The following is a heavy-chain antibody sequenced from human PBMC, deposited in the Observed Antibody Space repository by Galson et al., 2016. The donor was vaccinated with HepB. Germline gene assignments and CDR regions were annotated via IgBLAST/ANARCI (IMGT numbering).Heavy chain of an antibody. V-gene: IGHV4-59*01. CDR2: VFYSGAT. J-gene: IGHJ3*02. CDR1: GGSISGYH. CDR3: ARTNAFDI. Sequence: ETLSLTCTVSGGSISGYHWSWIRQPPGKGLEWIGCVFYSGATYYNPSLKSRVTISVDTSQNQFSLKLTSATAADTAFYYCARTNAFDIWGQGTMVTVS.